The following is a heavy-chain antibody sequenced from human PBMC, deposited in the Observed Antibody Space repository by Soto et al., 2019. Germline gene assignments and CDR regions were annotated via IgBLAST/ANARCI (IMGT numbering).Heavy chain of an antibody. CDR1: GFTFINYA. J-gene: IGHJ5*02. Sequence: EVHLLESGGGLVQPGGSLTLACAASGFTFINYAMSWVRQAPGKGLEWVSAISGGGISTYYADSVRGRFTISRDNSRNTLYLRMNRLRADDTAVYSCARDAISMVRGTSNWFDPWGQGTLVTVSS. V-gene: IGHV3-23*01. CDR3: ARDAISMVRGTSNWFDP. D-gene: IGHD3-10*01. CDR2: ISGGGIST.